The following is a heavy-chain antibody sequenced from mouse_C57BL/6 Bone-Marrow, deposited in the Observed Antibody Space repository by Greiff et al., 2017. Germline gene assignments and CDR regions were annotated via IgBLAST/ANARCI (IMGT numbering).Heavy chain of an antibody. Sequence: EVQLQQSGPELVKPGASVKISCKASGYTFTDYYMNWVKQSHGKGLEWIGDINPNNGGTSYNQKFKGKATLTVDKSSSTAYMELRSLTSEDSAVYYCALVRRGWGQGTLVTVSA. J-gene: IGHJ3*02. D-gene: IGHD2-10*02. V-gene: IGHV1-26*01. CDR2: INPNNGGT. CDR3: ALVRRG. CDR1: GYTFTDYY.